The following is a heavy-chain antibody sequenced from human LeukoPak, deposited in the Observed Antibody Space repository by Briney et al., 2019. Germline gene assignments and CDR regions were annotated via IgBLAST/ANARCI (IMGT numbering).Heavy chain of an antibody. CDR3: AGDWSSGWTGY. D-gene: IGHD6-19*01. CDR1: GFTFDDYG. V-gene: IGHV3-20*04. J-gene: IGHJ4*02. CDR2: INWNGGST. Sequence: GGSLRLSCAASGFTFDDYGMSWVRQAPGKGLEWVSGINWNGGSTGYADSVKGRFTISRDNAKNSLYLQMNSLRAEDTALYYCAGDWSSGWTGYWGQGTLVTVSS.